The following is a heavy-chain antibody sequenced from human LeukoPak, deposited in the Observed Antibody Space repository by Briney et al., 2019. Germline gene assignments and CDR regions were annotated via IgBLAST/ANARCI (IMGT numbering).Heavy chain of an antibody. V-gene: IGHV3-7*03. D-gene: IGHD6-19*01. CDR1: GLTFSSSW. J-gene: IGHJ4*02. Sequence: GGSLRLSCAVSGLTFSSSWMDWVRQAPGKGLEWVASINPDGNKKYSADSVKGRFTISRDNAENSLYLQMNSLRAEDTAMYYCVKDSGWFHFDSWGQGTLVTVSS. CDR3: VKDSGWFHFDS. CDR2: INPDGNKK.